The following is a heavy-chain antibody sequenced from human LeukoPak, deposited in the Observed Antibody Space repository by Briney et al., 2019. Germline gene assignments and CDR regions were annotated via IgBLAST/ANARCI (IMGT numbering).Heavy chain of an antibody. D-gene: IGHD2-15*01. CDR1: GFTFSNYA. CDR3: ARGLSGSCYSGADY. Sequence: PGGSLRLSCAASGFTFSNYAMHWVRQAPGKGLEYVSAISSNGDRTYYADSVKGRFTISRDNSKNTLYLQMGSLRAEDMAVYYCARGLSGSCYSGADYWGQGTLVTVSS. J-gene: IGHJ4*02. V-gene: IGHV3-64*02. CDR2: ISSNGDRT.